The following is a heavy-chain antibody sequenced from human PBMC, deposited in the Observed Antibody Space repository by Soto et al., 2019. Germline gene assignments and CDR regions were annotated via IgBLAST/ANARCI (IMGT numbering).Heavy chain of an antibody. Sequence: PSETLSLTCAVSGGSISSGGYSWSWIRQPPGKGLEWIGYIYHSGSTYYNPSLKSRVTISVDRSKNQFSLKLSSVTAADTAVYNCARSNYYDSSGYYYDAFDIWGQGTMVTVSS. D-gene: IGHD3-22*01. CDR2: IYHSGST. CDR1: GGSISSGGYS. V-gene: IGHV4-30-2*01. J-gene: IGHJ3*02. CDR3: ARSNYYDSSGYYYDAFDI.